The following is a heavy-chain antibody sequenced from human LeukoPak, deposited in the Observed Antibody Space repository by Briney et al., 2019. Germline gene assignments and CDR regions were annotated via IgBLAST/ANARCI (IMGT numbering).Heavy chain of an antibody. CDR3: AKDPSFKGVAAAGKHGMDV. D-gene: IGHD6-13*01. CDR2: ISGSGGST. V-gene: IGHV3-23*01. CDR1: GFTFSSYA. Sequence: PGGSLRLSCAASGFTFSSYAMSWVRQAPRKGLEWVSAISGSGGSTYYADSVKGRFTISRDNSKNTLYLQMNSLRAEDTAVYYCAKDPSFKGVAAAGKHGMDVWGQGTTVTVSS. J-gene: IGHJ6*02.